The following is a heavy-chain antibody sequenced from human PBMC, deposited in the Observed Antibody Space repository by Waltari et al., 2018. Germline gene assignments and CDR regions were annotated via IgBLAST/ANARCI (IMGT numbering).Heavy chain of an antibody. D-gene: IGHD4-17*01. CDR1: GFPFGDYT. J-gene: IGHJ4*02. CDR3: AYGDYEV. Sequence: EVQLVESGGGLVQPGRSLTLSCTTSGFPFGDYTMSWFRQAPGTGLEWVGFIRSKGYGGTTEYAASVKGRFTISRDDSKSIAYLQMSSLKTEDTAVYYCAYGDYEVWGQGTLVTVSS. CDR2: IRSKGYGGTT. V-gene: IGHV3-49*03.